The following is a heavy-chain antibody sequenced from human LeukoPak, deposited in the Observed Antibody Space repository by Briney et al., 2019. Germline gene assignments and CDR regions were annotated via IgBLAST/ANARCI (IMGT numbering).Heavy chain of an antibody. J-gene: IGHJ4*02. CDR1: GFTFSSYA. V-gene: IGHV3-23*01. CDR2: ISGSGGST. D-gene: IGHD5-18*01. Sequence: QTGGSLRLSCAASGFTFSSYAMSWVRQAPGKGLEWVSAISGSGGSTYYADSVKGRFTISRDNSKNTLYLQMNSLRAEDTAVYYCANHPARGYSYSYAYFDYWGQGTLVTVSS. CDR3: ANHPARGYSYSYAYFDY.